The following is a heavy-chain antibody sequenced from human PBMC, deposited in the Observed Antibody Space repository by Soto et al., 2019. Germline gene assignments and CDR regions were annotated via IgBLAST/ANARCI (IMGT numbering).Heavy chain of an antibody. CDR2: ISAYNGNT. CDR1: GYTFTSYG. Sequence: ASVKVSCKASGYTFTSYGITWVRQAPGQGLEWMGWISAYNGNTNYAQKLQGRATMTTDTSTSTAYMELRSLRSDDTAVYYCARPLREYCGGDRSYYYGMDVWGQGTTATVS. V-gene: IGHV1-18*01. J-gene: IGHJ6*02. D-gene: IGHD2-21*02. CDR3: ARPLREYCGGDRSYYYGMDV.